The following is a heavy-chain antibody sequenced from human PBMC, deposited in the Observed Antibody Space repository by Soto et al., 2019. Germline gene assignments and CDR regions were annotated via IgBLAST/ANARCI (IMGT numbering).Heavy chain of an antibody. D-gene: IGHD6-19*01. Sequence: EVQLVDSGGDLIQPGGSLRLSCGASGFTVSGNSLSWVRQAPGKGLEWVSYIYIDGSTYYADSVRGRFTLTRDNSKNTLYLQMNNLRGEDTAVYYCARDGGSGTAVAGIQYSGMDVWGQGTTVTVPS. J-gene: IGHJ6*02. CDR3: ARDGGSGTAVAGIQYSGMDV. CDR1: GFTVSGNS. CDR2: IYIDGST. V-gene: IGHV3-53*01.